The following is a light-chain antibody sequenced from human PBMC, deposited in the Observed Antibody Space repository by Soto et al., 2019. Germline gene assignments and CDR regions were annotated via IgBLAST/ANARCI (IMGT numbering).Light chain of an antibody. Sequence: EIVLTQSPATLSLSPGERATLSCRARPSVDTHLSLYQQKPGQVPRLLIYDASNRATGIPARFSGSGSGTDFTLTISSLDPEDFAVYYCQQRRDWPITFGGGTKVEIK. CDR2: DAS. CDR1: PSVDTH. J-gene: IGKJ4*01. CDR3: QQRRDWPIT. V-gene: IGKV3-11*01.